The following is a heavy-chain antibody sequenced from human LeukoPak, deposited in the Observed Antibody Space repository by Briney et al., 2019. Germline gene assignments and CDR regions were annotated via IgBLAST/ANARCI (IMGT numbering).Heavy chain of an antibody. V-gene: IGHV4-4*07. Sequence: TSGSTNYNPSLKSRVTMSVDTSKNQFSLKLSSVTAADTAVYYCARAASIAARPSYYYYMDVWGKGTTVTVSS. J-gene: IGHJ6*03. D-gene: IGHD6-6*01. CDR2: TSGST. CDR3: ARAASIAARPSYYYYMDV.